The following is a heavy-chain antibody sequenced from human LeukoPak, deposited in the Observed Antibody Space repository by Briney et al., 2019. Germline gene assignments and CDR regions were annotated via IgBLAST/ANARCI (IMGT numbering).Heavy chain of an antibody. CDR2: IIPIFGTA. Sequence: GASVKVSCKASGYTFIKYYMHWVRQPPGQGLEWMGGIIPIFGTANYAQKFQGRVTITADESTSTAYMELSSLRSEDTAVYYCAQSPEGYCSSTSCFDYWGQGTLVTVSS. D-gene: IGHD2-2*01. CDR3: AQSPEGYCSSTSCFDY. V-gene: IGHV1-69*13. J-gene: IGHJ4*02. CDR1: GYTFIKYY.